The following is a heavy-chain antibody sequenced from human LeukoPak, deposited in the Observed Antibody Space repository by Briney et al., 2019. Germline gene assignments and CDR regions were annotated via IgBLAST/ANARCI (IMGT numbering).Heavy chain of an antibody. V-gene: IGHV3-53*01. J-gene: IGHJ6*03. D-gene: IGHD5-24*01. CDR1: GSVVSSNY. CDR2: LYIGGTT. Sequence: GGSLRLFCAASGSVVSSNYMMGVRQARGKGGECVSFLYIGGTTGYGDSVKGRFTISGDISNNTVYLKMNSLRAEDTAVYHCARGGLEFKSYYYMDVWGKGATVTVSS. CDR3: ARGGLEFKSYYYMDV.